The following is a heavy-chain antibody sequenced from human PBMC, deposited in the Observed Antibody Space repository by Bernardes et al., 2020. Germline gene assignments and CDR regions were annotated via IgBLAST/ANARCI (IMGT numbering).Heavy chain of an antibody. D-gene: IGHD5-12*01. V-gene: IGHV3-23*01. Sequence: GGSLRLSCAASGFTFSSYAMSWVRQAPGKGLEWVSAISGSGGSTYYADSVKGRFTISRDNSKNTLYLQMNSLRAEDTAVYYCAKDLYSGYDSPNFDYWGQGTLVTVSS. CDR1: GFTFSSYA. J-gene: IGHJ4*02. CDR2: ISGSGGST. CDR3: AKDLYSGYDSPNFDY.